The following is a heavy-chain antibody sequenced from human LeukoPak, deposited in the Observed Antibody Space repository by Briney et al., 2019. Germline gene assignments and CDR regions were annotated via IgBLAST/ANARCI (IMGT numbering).Heavy chain of an antibody. D-gene: IGHD1-1*01. CDR2: ISGSGGST. J-gene: IGHJ4*02. CDR1: GFTFSRFE. Sequence: GGSLRLSCVASGFTFSRFEMNWVRQAPGKGLEWVSAISGSGGSTYYADSVKGRFTISRDNSKNTLYLQMNSLGADDTAVYYCAKGNWRYFDYWGQGTLVTVSS. V-gene: IGHV3-23*01. CDR3: AKGNWRYFDY.